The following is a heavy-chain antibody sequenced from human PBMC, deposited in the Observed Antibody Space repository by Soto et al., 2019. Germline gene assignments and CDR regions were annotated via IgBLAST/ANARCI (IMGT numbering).Heavy chain of an antibody. V-gene: IGHV4-59*01. CDR1: GGSIGSYY. CDR3: ARDGGFYYGMDV. CDR2: IYYSGST. Sequence: QVQLQESGPGLVKPSETLSLTCTVSGGSIGSYYWNWIRQPPGKGLEWIGYIYYSGSTNYNPSLKSRVTISVDTSKYQFSLKLSSVTAADTAVYYCARDGGFYYGMDVWGQGTTVTVSS. D-gene: IGHD3-3*01. J-gene: IGHJ6*02.